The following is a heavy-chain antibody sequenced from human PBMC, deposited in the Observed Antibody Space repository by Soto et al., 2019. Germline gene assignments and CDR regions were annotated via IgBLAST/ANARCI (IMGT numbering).Heavy chain of an antibody. CDR1: GGSISSSSYY. CDR2: IYYSGST. V-gene: IGHV4-39*01. D-gene: IGHD3-9*01. CDR3: ARSLFYDILTGGYYYYYGMDV. J-gene: IGHJ6*02. Sequence: QLQLQESGPGLVKPSETLSLTCTVSGGSISSSSYYWGWIRQPPGKGLEWIGSIYYSGSTYYNPSLKSRVTLSVDTSKNQFSLKLSSVTAADTAVYYCARSLFYDILTGGYYYYYGMDVWGQGTTVTVSS.